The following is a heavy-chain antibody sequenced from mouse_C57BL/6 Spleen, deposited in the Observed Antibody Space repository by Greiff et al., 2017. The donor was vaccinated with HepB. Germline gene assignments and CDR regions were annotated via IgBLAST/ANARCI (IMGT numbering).Heavy chain of an antibody. CDR1: GYSFTGYF. J-gene: IGHJ1*03. CDR2: INPYNGDT. V-gene: IGHV1-20*01. D-gene: IGHD1-1*01. Sequence: EVKLQESGPELVKPGDSVKISCKASGYSFTGYFMNWVMQSHGKSLEWIGRINPYNGDTFYNQKFKGKATLTVDKSSSTAHMELRSLTSEDSAVYYCAREGAHYYGSSHWYFDVWGTGTTVTVSS. CDR3: AREGAHYYGSSHWYFDV.